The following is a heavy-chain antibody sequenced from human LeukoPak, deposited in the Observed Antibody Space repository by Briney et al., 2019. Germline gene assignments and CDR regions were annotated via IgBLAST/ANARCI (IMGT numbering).Heavy chain of an antibody. D-gene: IGHD1-26*01. CDR1: GGSFSGYY. CDR3: ARAHRVGATLDY. CDR2: INHSGST. V-gene: IGHV4-34*01. J-gene: IGHJ4*02. Sequence: PSQTLSLTCAVYGGSFSGYYWSWIRQPPGKGLEWIGEINHSGSTNYNPSLKSRVTISVDTSKNQFSLKLSSVTAADTAVYYCARAHRVGATLDYWGQGTLVTVSS.